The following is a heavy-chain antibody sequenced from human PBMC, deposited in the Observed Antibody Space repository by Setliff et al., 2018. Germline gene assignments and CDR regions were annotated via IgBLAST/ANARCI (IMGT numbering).Heavy chain of an antibody. V-gene: IGHV4-4*02. J-gene: IGHJ6*03. Sequence: PSETLSLTCAVSGDSISSGNWWSWVRSPPEKGLEWIGEINHSGNTNYTPSLKSRVTISVDKSTNQFSLKLNSVTAADTAVYYCVRTDYSDGRYSMDVWGKGTTVTVSS. CDR1: GDSISSGNW. CDR2: INHSGNT. D-gene: IGHD6-19*01. CDR3: VRTDYSDGRYSMDV.